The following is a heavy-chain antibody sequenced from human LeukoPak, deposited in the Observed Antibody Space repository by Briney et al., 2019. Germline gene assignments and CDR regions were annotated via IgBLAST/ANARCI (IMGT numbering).Heavy chain of an antibody. Sequence: ASVKVSCKASGGTFSSYAISWVRQAPGQGLEWMGGIIPIFGTANYAQKFQGRVTMTRDTSTSTVYMELSSLRSEDTAVYYCASLQLYPRWGQGTLVTVST. V-gene: IGHV1-69*05. CDR2: IIPIFGTA. J-gene: IGHJ4*02. CDR1: GGTFSSYA. D-gene: IGHD3-3*01. CDR3: ASLQLYPR.